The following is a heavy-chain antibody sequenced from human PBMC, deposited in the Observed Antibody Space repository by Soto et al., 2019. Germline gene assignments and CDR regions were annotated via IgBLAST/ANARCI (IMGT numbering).Heavy chain of an antibody. J-gene: IGHJ4*02. CDR3: ARVSFETSGYADY. CDR2: INDANGNT. V-gene: IGHV1-3*01. CDR1: GYIFITYT. D-gene: IGHD3-22*01. Sequence: QVHLVQSGAEVKKPGASVKVSCKASGYIFITYTMHWVRQAPGQRIEWMGWINDANGNTKYSQNFQGRVTISRDTTASTAYLELSSLISEDTAVYYCARVSFETSGYADYWGQGTLVTVSS.